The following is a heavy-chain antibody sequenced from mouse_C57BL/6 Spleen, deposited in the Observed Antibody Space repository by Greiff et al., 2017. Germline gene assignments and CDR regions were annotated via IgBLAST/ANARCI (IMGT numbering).Heavy chain of an antibody. V-gene: IGHV5-2*01. CDR3: ARQDYQGAMDY. CDR2: INSAGGST. CDR1: EYAFPSYD. J-gene: IGHJ4*01. D-gene: IGHD2-4*01. Sequence: EVMLVESGAGLVQPGESLKLSCKSNEYAFPSYDMSWVRQTPGKRLEWIAAINSAGGSTYYPHTMERRFIISRDNTKKTLYLQMSSLRAEATDLYYCARQDYQGAMDYWGQGTSVTVSS.